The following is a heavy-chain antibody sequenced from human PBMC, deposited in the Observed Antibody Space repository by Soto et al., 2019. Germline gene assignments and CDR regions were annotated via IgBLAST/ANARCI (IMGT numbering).Heavy chain of an antibody. D-gene: IGHD3-22*01. CDR3: AKARSGNYQYYIDY. CDR2: ISGSGVNT. Sequence: GGSLRLSCAASGFIFSSYAMNWVRQAPGKGLEWVAGISGSGVNTYYADSVRGRFTISRDNSKNTLYLQMNSLRDEDTAVYYCAKARSGNYQYYIDYWGQGTLVTVSS. CDR1: GFIFSSYA. V-gene: IGHV3-23*01. J-gene: IGHJ4*02.